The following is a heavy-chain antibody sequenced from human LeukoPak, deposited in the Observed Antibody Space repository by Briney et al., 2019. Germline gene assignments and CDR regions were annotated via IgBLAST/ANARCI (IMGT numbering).Heavy chain of an antibody. CDR2: ISSNGDST. D-gene: IGHD3-10*01. CDR1: GFTFSSSA. V-gene: IGHV3-64*01. CDR3: AKDAWYYYASGGYFDS. Sequence: PGGSLRLSCVASGFTFSSSAMNWVRQAPGKGLEYVSAISSNGDSTYYANSVKGRFTISRDNSKNTLYLQMNSLRAEDTAVYYCAKDAWYYYASGGYFDSWGQGTLVTVSS. J-gene: IGHJ4*02.